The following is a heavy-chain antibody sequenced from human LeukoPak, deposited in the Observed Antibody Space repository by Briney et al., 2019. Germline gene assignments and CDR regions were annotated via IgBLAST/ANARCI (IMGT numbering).Heavy chain of an antibody. J-gene: IGHJ3*02. D-gene: IGHD6-19*01. CDR1: GFTVSSNY. V-gene: IGHV3-53*01. CDR2: IYSGGST. Sequence: GGSLRLSCAASGFTVSSNYMSWVRQAPGKGLEWVSVIYSGGSTYYADSVKGRFTIFRDNSKNTLYLQMNSLRAEDTAVYYCARELQWLVPGAFDIWGQGTMVTVSS. CDR3: ARELQWLVPGAFDI.